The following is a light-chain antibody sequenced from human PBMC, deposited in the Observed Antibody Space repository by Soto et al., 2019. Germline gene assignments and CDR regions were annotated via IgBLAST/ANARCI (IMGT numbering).Light chain of an antibody. CDR3: QQYNNWPLT. CDR2: NAS. CDR1: ESVSNS. Sequence: EIVLTQSPATLSLSPGERATLSCRASESVSNSLAWYQHKPGQAPRLLIYNASNRATGIPARFSGSGSGTEFTLTISSLQSEDFAVYYCQQYNNWPLTFGGGTKVDI. V-gene: IGKV3-11*01. J-gene: IGKJ4*01.